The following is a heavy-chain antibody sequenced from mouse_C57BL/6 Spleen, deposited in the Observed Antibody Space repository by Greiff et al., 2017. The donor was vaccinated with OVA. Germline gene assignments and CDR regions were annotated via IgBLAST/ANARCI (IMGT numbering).Heavy chain of an antibody. J-gene: IGHJ2*01. Sequence: EVQLVESGGDLVKPGGSLKLSCAASGFTFSSYGMSWVRQTPDKRLEWVATISSGGSYTYYPDSVKGRFTISRDNAKNTLYRQMSSLKSEDTAMYYCARDDYGSSVYYFDYWGQGTTLTVSS. V-gene: IGHV5-6*01. CDR1: GFTFSSYG. CDR3: ARDDYGSSVYYFDY. D-gene: IGHD1-1*01. CDR2: ISSGGSYT.